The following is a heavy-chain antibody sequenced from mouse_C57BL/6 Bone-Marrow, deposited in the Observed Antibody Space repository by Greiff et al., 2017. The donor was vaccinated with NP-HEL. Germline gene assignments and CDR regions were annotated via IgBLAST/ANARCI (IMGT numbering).Heavy chain of an antibody. CDR3: ARSHITTVVNFDY. V-gene: IGHV1-64*01. D-gene: IGHD1-1*01. CDR1: GYTFTSYW. Sequence: QVQLQQSGAELVKPGASVKLSCKASGYTFTSYWMHWVKQRPGQGLEWIGMIHPNSGSTNYNEKFKSKATLTVDKSSSTAYMQLSSLTSEDSAVYYCARSHITTVVNFDYWGQGTTLTVSS. J-gene: IGHJ2*01. CDR2: IHPNSGST.